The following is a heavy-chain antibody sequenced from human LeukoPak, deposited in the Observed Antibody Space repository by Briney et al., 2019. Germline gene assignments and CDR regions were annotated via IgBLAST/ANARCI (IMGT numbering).Heavy chain of an antibody. Sequence: PGGSLRLSCSASGFTFNSYSMHWVRQAPGKGLEWVSAISGSGGSTYYADSVKGRFTISRDNSKNTLYLQMNSLRAEDTAVYYCATHSSQIAVAGFPDYWGQGTLVTVSS. J-gene: IGHJ4*02. D-gene: IGHD6-19*01. CDR3: ATHSSQIAVAGFPDY. CDR2: ISGSGGST. CDR1: GFTFNSYS. V-gene: IGHV3-23*01.